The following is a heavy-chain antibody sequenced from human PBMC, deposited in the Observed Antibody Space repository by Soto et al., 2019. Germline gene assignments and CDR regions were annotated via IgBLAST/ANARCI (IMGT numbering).Heavy chain of an antibody. CDR2: IYYSGST. J-gene: IGHJ3*02. CDR1: GGSISSGGYY. Sequence: QVQLQESGPGLVKPSQTLSLTCTVSGGSISSGGYYWSWIRQHPGKGLEWIGYIYYSGSTYYNPSLKVRVTISVDTSKNQFSLKLSSVTAADTAVYYCARSYYYDSSGYLGAFDIWGQGTMVTVSS. CDR3: ARSYYYDSSGYLGAFDI. D-gene: IGHD3-22*01. V-gene: IGHV4-31*03.